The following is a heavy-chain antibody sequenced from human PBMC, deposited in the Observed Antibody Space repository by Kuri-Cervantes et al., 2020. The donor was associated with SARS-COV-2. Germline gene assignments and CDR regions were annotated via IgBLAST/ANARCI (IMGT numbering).Heavy chain of an antibody. Sequence: ASVKVSCKASGYTFTSYGINWVRQAPGQGLEWMGIINPSGGSTSYAQKFQGRVTMTRDTSTSTVYMELNSLRAEDTAVYYCARHVRYFAYYFDYWGQGTLVTVSS. D-gene: IGHD3-9*01. CDR1: GYTFTSYG. V-gene: IGHV1-46*01. J-gene: IGHJ4*02. CDR2: INPSGGST. CDR3: ARHVRYFAYYFDY.